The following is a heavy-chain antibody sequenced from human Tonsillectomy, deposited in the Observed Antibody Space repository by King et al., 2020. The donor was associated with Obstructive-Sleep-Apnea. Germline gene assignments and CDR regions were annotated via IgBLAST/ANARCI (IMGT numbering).Heavy chain of an antibody. D-gene: IGHD5-18*01. V-gene: IGHV4-31*03. Sequence: QLQESGPGLVKPSQTLSLTCTVSGGSINSGDYYWSWIRQHPGKGLGWIGYIYYSGGSHYNPSLKSRVTISVDTSKNQFSLRLTSVTAADTAVYYCARNPYSYGFVSWFDPWGQGTLVTVSS. CDR3: ARNPYSYGFVSWFDP. CDR2: IYYSGGS. CDR1: GGSINSGDYY. J-gene: IGHJ5*02.